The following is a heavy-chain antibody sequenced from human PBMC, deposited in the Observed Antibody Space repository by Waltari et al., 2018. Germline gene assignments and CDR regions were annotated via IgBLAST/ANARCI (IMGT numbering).Heavy chain of an antibody. D-gene: IGHD3-22*01. CDR2: INTNTGNP. CDR1: GYSFKIYA. V-gene: IGHV7-4-1*01. J-gene: IGHJ4*02. CDR3: ARAGLDDSAFYSMPY. Sequence: QVQLVQSGSNLRKPGTSVKISCKTSGYSFKIYAMNWVRQAPGQGLEWMGWINTNTGNPTYAQGFTGRFVFSLDASLTTTFLEISDLTSEDSGTYYCARAGLDDSAFYSMPYWGPGTLVTVSS.